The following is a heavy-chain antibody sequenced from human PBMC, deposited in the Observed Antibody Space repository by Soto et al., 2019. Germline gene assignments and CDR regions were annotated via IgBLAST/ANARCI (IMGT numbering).Heavy chain of an antibody. D-gene: IGHD2-2*02. CDR2: IYYSGRT. CDR1: GGSISSYY. J-gene: IGHJ5*02. Sequence: QVQLQESGPGLVKPSETLSLTCTVSGGSISSYYWSWIRQPPGKGLEWIGYIYYSGRTNYNPPLKSRVTISVDTSTDQFARKLRSVTAADTALYYCARGYCSSTSCYIWDNWFDTWGQGTLVTVSS. V-gene: IGHV4-59*01. CDR3: ARGYCSSTSCYIWDNWFDT.